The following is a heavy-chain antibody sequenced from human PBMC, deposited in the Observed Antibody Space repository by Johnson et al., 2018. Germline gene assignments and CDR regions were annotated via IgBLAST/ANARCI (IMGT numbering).Heavy chain of an antibody. J-gene: IGHJ6*02. CDR2: IWYDGSNK. Sequence: QVQLVQSGGGVVQPGRSLRLSCAASGFTFSSYGMHWVRQAPGKGLEWVAVIWYDGSNKYYADSVKGRFTISRDNSKNTLYLQMNSLRAEGTAVYYCARARSEGIQLYYYDYGMGVWGQGTTVTDSS. D-gene: IGHD5-18*01. CDR3: ARARSEGIQLYYYDYGMGV. V-gene: IGHV3-33*01. CDR1: GFTFSSYG.